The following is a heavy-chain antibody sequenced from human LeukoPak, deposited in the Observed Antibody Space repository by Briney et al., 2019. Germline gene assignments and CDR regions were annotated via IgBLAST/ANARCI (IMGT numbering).Heavy chain of an antibody. Sequence: ASVKVSCKTSGYSFILYGISWVRQAPGQGPEWMGWISTSTGDTKYTQKFQGRVTLTTDTSTSTAYMELSSLRSDDTAVYYCARGIYYYDSSGPMGYWGQGTLVTVSS. J-gene: IGHJ4*02. CDR2: ISTSTGDT. CDR3: ARGIYYYDSSGPMGY. D-gene: IGHD3-22*01. V-gene: IGHV1-18*01. CDR1: GYSFILYG.